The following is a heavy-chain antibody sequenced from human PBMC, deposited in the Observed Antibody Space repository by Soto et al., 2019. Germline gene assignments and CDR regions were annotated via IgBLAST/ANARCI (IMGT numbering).Heavy chain of an antibody. J-gene: IGHJ4*02. CDR1: GFTFTSYA. D-gene: IGHD1-26*01. V-gene: IGHV3-23*01. CDR2: ISGNGVST. Sequence: GGSLRLSCAASGFTFTSYAMSWVRQTPGKGLQWVSTISGNGVSTYYADSVRARFTISRDNSRDTLFLQMNGLRAEDTAVYFCAKEYSGSYYADNWGQGSLVTVSS. CDR3: AKEYSGSYYADN.